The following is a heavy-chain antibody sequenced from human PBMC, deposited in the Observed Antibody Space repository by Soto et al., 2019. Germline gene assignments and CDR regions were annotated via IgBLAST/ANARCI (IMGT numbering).Heavy chain of an antibody. CDR2: IFSNDEK. Sequence: QVTLKESGPVLVKPTETLTLTCTVSGFSLSNARMGVSWIRQPPGKALEWLAHIFSNDEKSYSTSLKSRLTISKDTSKSQVVLTMTNMDPVDTAIYYCARIQRIWFGELLFYDYFHYWGQGTLVTVSS. J-gene: IGHJ4*02. CDR3: ARIQRIWFGELLFYDYFHY. D-gene: IGHD3-10*01. V-gene: IGHV2-26*01. CDR1: GFSLSNARMG.